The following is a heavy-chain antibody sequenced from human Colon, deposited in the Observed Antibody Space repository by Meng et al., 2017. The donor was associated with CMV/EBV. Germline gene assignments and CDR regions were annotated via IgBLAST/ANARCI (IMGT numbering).Heavy chain of an antibody. J-gene: IGHJ4*02. D-gene: IGHD6-6*01. V-gene: IGHV4-39*07. Sequence: QLQRQESGPGLVRPSETLSLTCTVSGGSISSSSYYWAWICQPPGKGLEWIGSIFYTGTTYYKPSLKSRVTISVDTSKNQFSLKLSSVTAVDTAVYYCIRETTGSSSSYWGQGTLVTVSS. CDR3: IRETTGSSSSY. CDR2: IFYTGTT. CDR1: GGSISSSSYY.